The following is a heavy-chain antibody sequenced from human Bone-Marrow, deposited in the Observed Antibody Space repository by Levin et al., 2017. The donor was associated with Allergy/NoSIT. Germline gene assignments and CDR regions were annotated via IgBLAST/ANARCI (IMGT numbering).Heavy chain of an antibody. D-gene: IGHD3-10*01. V-gene: IGHV3-53*01. Sequence: QPGGSLRLSCAASGFSVNERYMNWVRQAPGKGLEWVSVMYIDGRTSYADSVKGRFTISRDISHIFLQMDSLRVDDTAVYFCARERRDLVRGVANWFFDLWGRGTLVTVSS. CDR1: GFSVNERY. J-gene: IGHJ2*01. CDR2: MYIDGRT. CDR3: ARERRDLVRGVANWFFDL.